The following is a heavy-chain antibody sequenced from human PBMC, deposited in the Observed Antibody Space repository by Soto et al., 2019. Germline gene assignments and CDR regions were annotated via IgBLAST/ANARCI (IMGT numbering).Heavy chain of an antibody. Sequence: GGSLRLSCAASGFTFSYSAIHWVRQAPGKGLEWVAVISYDGSKKYYGDSVKGRFTISRDNSKNTLYLQMNSLRAEDTAVYYCAKDLPNYYDSSGYYGDYWGQGTLVTVSS. CDR3: AKDLPNYYDSSGYYGDY. CDR2: ISYDGSKK. D-gene: IGHD3-22*01. J-gene: IGHJ4*02. CDR1: GFTFSYSA. V-gene: IGHV3-30-3*01.